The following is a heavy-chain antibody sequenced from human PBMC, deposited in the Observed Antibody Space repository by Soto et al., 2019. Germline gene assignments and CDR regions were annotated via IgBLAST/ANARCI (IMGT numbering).Heavy chain of an antibody. V-gene: IGHV3-23*01. Sequence: EVQVLESGGGLVQPGGSLRLSCVASGFTFSRYAMNWVRQAPGKGLEWVSTISDSGSTYYTDSVKGRFTISRDNSKNTQYRQMHYLGAEDTALYYCAKGAEGIGSSTSCLDYVDFWGQGTLVTVSS. CDR1: GFTFSRYA. J-gene: IGHJ4*02. CDR3: AKGAEGIGSSTSCLDYVDF. D-gene: IGHD2-2*01. CDR2: ISDSGST.